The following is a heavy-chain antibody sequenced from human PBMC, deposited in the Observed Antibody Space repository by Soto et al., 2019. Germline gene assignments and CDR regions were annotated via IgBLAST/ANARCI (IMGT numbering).Heavy chain of an antibody. J-gene: IGHJ4*02. V-gene: IGHV4-30-4*01. CDR1: GGSISRGDYY. CDR2: IYYRAMP. D-gene: IGHD6-13*01. Sequence: TLSLTCNVSGGSISRGDYYWSWLRQPPGKGLEWIGYIYYRAMPYYNPSLKSRVTISVDTSKNQFSLNMTSVTAADTAVYYCARGSAILFYYFDYWGQGTPVTVSS. CDR3: ARGSAILFYYFDY.